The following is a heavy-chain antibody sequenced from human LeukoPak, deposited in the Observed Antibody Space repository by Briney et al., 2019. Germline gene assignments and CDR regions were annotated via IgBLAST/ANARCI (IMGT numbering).Heavy chain of an antibody. CDR3: ARQEGSEWLRLYEPPGFDWFDP. V-gene: IGHV4-39*01. CDR1: GCSISSSSYY. CDR2: IYYSGST. D-gene: IGHD5-12*01. Sequence: PETLSLTCTVSGCSISSSSYYWGWIRQPPGKGLEWIGSIYYSGSTYYNPSLKSRVTISVDTSKNQFSLKLSSVTAADTAVYYCARQEGSEWLRLYEPPGFDWFDPWGQGTLVTVSS. J-gene: IGHJ5*02.